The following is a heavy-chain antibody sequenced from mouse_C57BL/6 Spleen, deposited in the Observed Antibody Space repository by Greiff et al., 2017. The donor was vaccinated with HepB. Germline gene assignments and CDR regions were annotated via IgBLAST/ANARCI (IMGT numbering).Heavy chain of an antibody. D-gene: IGHD1-1*01. CDR2: ISSGSSTI. CDR3: SKTFIPTVEARAMDR. Sequence: EVHLVESGGGLVKPGGSLKLSCAASGFTFSDYGMHWVRQAPEKGLEWVAYISSGSSTIYYADTVTGRFTISRDNAKNTLFLQMTSLRSEDTAMYYCSKTFIPTVEARAMDRWGQGTSVT. J-gene: IGHJ4*01. V-gene: IGHV5-17*01. CDR1: GFTFSDYG.